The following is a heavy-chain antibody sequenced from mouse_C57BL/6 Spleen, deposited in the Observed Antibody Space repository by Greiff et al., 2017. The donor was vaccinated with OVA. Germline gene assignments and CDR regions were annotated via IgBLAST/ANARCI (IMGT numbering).Heavy chain of an antibody. V-gene: IGHV1-42*01. CDR2: INPSTGGT. CDR3: ARSNSKGRYYFDY. J-gene: IGHJ2*01. CDR1: GYSFTGYY. Sequence: VQLQQSGPELVKPGASVKISCKASGYSFTGYYMNWVKQSPEKSLEWIGEINPSTGGTTYNQKFKAKATLTVDKSSSTAYMQLKSLTSEDSAVYYCARSNSKGRYYFDYWGQGTTLTVSS.